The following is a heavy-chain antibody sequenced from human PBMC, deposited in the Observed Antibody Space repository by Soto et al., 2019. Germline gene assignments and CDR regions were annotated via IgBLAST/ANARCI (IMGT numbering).Heavy chain of an antibody. CDR2: INHSGST. CDR3: ARGSSYYDSRGPIDY. Sequence: SETLSLTCAVYGGSFSGYYWSWIRQPPGKGLEWIGEINHSGSTNYNPSLKSRVNISVDTSKNQFSLKLSSVTAADTAVYYCARGSSYYDSRGPIDYWGQGTLVT. D-gene: IGHD3-22*01. CDR1: GGSFSGYY. J-gene: IGHJ4*02. V-gene: IGHV4-34*01.